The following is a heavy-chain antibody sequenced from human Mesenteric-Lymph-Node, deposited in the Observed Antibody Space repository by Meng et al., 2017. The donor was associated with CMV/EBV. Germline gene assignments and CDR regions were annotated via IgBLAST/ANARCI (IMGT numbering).Heavy chain of an antibody. CDR3: TRSYYSGFFDY. CDR2: IQHDGTNK. D-gene: IGHD2-15*01. V-gene: IGHV3-30*02. CDR1: GFTFSDAW. Sequence: GGSLRLSCEASGFTFSDAWMSWVRQAPGKGLEWVTFIQHDGTNKYYADSVKGRFTISRDNSKNTLYLQMNSLRPEDTAVYYCTRSYYSGFFDYWGQGTLVTVSS. J-gene: IGHJ4*02.